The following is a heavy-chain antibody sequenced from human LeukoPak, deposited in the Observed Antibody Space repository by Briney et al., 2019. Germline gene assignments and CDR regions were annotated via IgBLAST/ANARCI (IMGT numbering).Heavy chain of an antibody. CDR1: GFTFSSYA. V-gene: IGHV3-30*02. Sequence: GGSLRLSCAASGFTFSSYAMSWVRQAPGKGLEWVAFIRYDGSNKYYADSVKGRFTISRDNSKNTLYLQMNSRRAEDTAVYYCAKGQDIVATIASDYWGQGTLVTVSS. D-gene: IGHD5-12*01. CDR3: AKGQDIVATIASDY. CDR2: IRYDGSNK. J-gene: IGHJ4*02.